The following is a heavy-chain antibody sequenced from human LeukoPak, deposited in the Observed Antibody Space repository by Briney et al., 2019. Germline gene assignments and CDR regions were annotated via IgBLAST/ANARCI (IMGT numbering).Heavy chain of an antibody. CDR1: GGSISSYY. D-gene: IGHD6-19*01. CDR3: AREVAVAGTRGGAFDI. V-gene: IGHV4-59*01. J-gene: IGHJ3*02. Sequence: PSETLSLTCTVSGGSISSYYWSWIRQPPGKGLEWIGYIYYSGSTNYSPSLKSRVTISVDTSKNQFSLKLSSVTAADTAVYYCAREVAVAGTRGGAFDIWGQGTMVTVSS. CDR2: IYYSGST.